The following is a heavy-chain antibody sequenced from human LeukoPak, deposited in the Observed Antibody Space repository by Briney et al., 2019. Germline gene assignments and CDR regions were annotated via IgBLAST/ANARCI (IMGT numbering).Heavy chain of an antibody. CDR3: ANYLSYDPIG. CDR2: ISGNGDNT. D-gene: IGHD3-22*01. V-gene: IGHV3-23*01. Sequence: QTGGSLRLSCAASGFTFGSYGMNWVRQAPGKGLEWVSLISGNGDNTYYADSVKGRFTISRDISKNTLFLQMNSLRAEDTAVYYCANYLSYDPIGWGQGTLVIVSS. CDR1: GFTFGSYG. J-gene: IGHJ4*02.